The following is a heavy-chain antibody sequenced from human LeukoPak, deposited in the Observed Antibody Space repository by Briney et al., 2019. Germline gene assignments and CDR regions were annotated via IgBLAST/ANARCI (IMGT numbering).Heavy chain of an antibody. J-gene: IGHJ4*02. CDR3: AKDPKWLGLFDY. Sequence: GGSLTLSCAASGFTFSSYAMSWVRQAPGKGLESVSAISGSGGSTYYADSVKGRFTISRDNSKNTLYLQMNSLRAEDTAVYYCAKDPKWLGLFDYWGQGTLVTVSS. CDR2: ISGSGGST. D-gene: IGHD6-19*01. CDR1: GFTFSSYA. V-gene: IGHV3-23*01.